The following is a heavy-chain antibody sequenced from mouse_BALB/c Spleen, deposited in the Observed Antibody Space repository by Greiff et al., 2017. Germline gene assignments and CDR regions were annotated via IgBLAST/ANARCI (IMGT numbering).Heavy chain of an antibody. Sequence: EVKLEESGPSLVKPSQTLSLTCSVTGDSITSGYWNWIRKFPGNKLEYMGYISYSGSTYYNPSLKSRISITRDTSKNQYYLQLNSVTTEDTATYYCARFVHYYGSSYEGYWGQGTTLTVSS. CDR1: GDSITSGY. V-gene: IGHV3-8*02. CDR3: ARFVHYYGSSYEGY. J-gene: IGHJ2*01. D-gene: IGHD1-1*01. CDR2: ISYSGST.